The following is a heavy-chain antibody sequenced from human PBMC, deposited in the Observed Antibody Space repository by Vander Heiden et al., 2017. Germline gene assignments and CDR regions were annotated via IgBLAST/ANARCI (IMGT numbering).Heavy chain of an antibody. D-gene: IGHD2-21*02. J-gene: IGHJ6*02. CDR2: IIPIFGTA. CDR3: ASPPPDRYCGGDCSGDDYYYGMDV. CDR1: GGTFSSYA. V-gene: IGHV1-69*01. Sequence: QVQLVQSGAEVKKPGSSVKVSCKASGGTFSSYAISWVRQAPGQGLEWMGGIIPIFGTANYAQKLQGRVTMTADEATSTAYMELSSLRAEDTAVYYCASPPPDRYCGGDCSGDDYYYGMDVWGQGTTVTVSS.